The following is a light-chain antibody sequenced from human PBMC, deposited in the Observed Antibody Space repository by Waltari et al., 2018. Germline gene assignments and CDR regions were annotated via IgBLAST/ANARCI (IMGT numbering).Light chain of an antibody. CDR2: DAS. Sequence: ELVLTQSPTTLSLSLWERATLACRASQSVSSYLAWYQQKPGQAPRLLIYDASNRATGIPARFSGSGSGTDFTLTISSLEPEDFAVYYCQQRSNWPITFGQGTRLEIK. J-gene: IGKJ5*01. CDR3: QQRSNWPIT. V-gene: IGKV3-11*01. CDR1: QSVSSY.